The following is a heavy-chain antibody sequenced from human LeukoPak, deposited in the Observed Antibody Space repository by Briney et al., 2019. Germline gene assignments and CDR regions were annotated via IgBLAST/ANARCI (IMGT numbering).Heavy chain of an antibody. Sequence: PGGSLRLSCAASGFTFSSYNMNWVRQAPGKGLEWVSYISSSSSSIYYVDSVKGRFTISRDNAKNSLYLQMNSLRVEDTAVYYCAKVAKYYYGPETYYFFEQWGQGTPVTASS. D-gene: IGHD3-10*01. CDR3: AKVAKYYYGPETYYFFEQ. J-gene: IGHJ4*02. CDR2: ISSSSSSI. V-gene: IGHV3-48*01. CDR1: GFTFSSYN.